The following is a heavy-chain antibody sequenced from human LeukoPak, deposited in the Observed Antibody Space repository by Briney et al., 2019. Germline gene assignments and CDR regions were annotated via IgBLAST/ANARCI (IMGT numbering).Heavy chain of an antibody. CDR3: ARDRRYSGSYFDY. Sequence: GESLRLSCVASGFTFTDHPMNWVRQAPGKGLEWISYIGGDGIAFYADSVKGRFTASKDDARKSMYLQMNSLRAEDTAVYYCARDRRYSGSYFDYWGQGTLVTVSS. V-gene: IGHV3-69-1*01. J-gene: IGHJ4*02. CDR1: GFTFTDHP. D-gene: IGHD1-26*01. CDR2: IGGDGIA.